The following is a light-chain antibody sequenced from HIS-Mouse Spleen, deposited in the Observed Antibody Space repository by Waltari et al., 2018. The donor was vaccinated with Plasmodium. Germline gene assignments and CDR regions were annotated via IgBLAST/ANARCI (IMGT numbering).Light chain of an antibody. CDR2: DVS. Sequence: QSALTQPRSVSGSPGQSVTISCTGTSSDVGGYNYVSWYQQHPGKAPKLMIYDVSKRPSGVPDRFSGSKSGNTASLTITGAQAEDEADYYCNSRDSSGTHGVFGGGTKLTVL. CDR3: NSRDSSGTHGV. V-gene: IGLV2-11*01. CDR1: SSDVGGYNY. J-gene: IGLJ2*01.